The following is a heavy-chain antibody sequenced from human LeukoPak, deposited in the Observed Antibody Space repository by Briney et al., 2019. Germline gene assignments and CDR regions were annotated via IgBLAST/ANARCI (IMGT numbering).Heavy chain of an antibody. CDR3: AKTTAGYSSGRYPGWPIDY. CDR1: GCTFRSYA. Sequence: GGSLRLSCAASGCTFRSYAIYWVRQARGKGLEGVSGISGSGGDTYFADSVKGRFTISRDNSKNTVFLQMDSLRAEDTAVYYCAKTTAGYSSGRYPGWPIDYWGQGTLVTVSS. J-gene: IGHJ4*02. V-gene: IGHV3-23*01. CDR2: ISGSGGDT. D-gene: IGHD6-19*01.